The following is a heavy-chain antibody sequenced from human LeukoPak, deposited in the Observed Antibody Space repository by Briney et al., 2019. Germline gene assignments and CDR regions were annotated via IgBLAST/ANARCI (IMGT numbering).Heavy chain of an antibody. V-gene: IGHV3-11*05. J-gene: IGHJ6*02. CDR2: ISSSSSYT. D-gene: IGHD2-2*01. Sequence: GGSLRPSCPHSGFTLSDYYASCIRQAPGKGLEWVSYISSSSSYTNYADSVKGRFTISRDNAKNSLYLQMNSLRAEDTAVYYCARENMGVNCSSTSCPHGMDVWGQGTTVTVSS. CDR3: ARENMGVNCSSTSCPHGMDV. CDR1: GFTLSDYY.